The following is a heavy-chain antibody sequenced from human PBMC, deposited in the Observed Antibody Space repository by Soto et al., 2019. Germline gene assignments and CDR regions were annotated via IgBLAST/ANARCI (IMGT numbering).Heavy chain of an antibody. Sequence: PGKPLEWLAHFFSDVERSYSASMQSRLTLSTDTSGSQVVLTMTNMDPVDTATYYCARMDGDYNYYGLDVWGQGTTVTVSS. CDR3: ARMDGDYNYYGLDV. D-gene: IGHD3-10*01. CDR2: FFSDVER. J-gene: IGHJ6*02. V-gene: IGHV2-26*02.